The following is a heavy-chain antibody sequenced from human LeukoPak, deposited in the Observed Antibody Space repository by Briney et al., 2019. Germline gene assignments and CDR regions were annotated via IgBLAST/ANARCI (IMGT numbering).Heavy chain of an antibody. Sequence: GGSLRLSCAASGFSFSSYEMHWVRQAPGEGLEWVSDISSSGSTTYYADSVRGRFTTTRDNAKNLLYLQMHSLGAEDTAIYYCSLLAVASPQDYWGQGTLVTVSS. CDR3: SLLAVASPQDY. CDR2: ISSSGSTT. D-gene: IGHD6-19*01. V-gene: IGHV3-48*03. J-gene: IGHJ4*02. CDR1: GFSFSSYE.